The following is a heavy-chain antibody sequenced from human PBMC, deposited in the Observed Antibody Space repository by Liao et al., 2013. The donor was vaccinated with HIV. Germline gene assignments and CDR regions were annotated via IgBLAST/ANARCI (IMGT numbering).Heavy chain of an antibody. CDR1: GGSISSSSYY. V-gene: IGHV4-39*07. CDR2: IYYGGST. CDR3: ATSGEDWFDP. D-gene: IGHD3-10*01. Sequence: QLQLQESGPGLVKPSETLSLTCTVSGGSISSSSYYWGWIRQPPGKGLEWIGSIYYGGSTYYNPSLKSRVTISVDTSKNQFSLKLRSVTAADTAVYYCATSGEDWFDPWGQGTLVTVSS. J-gene: IGHJ5*02.